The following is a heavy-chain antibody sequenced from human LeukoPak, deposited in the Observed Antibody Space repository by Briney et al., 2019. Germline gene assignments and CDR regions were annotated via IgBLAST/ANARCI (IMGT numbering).Heavy chain of an antibody. D-gene: IGHD1-26*01. J-gene: IGHJ4*02. CDR2: FDPEDGET. CDR1: GYTLTELS. V-gene: IGHV1-24*01. CDR3: ATVPRGIVGATRPFDY. Sequence: GASVKVSCKVSGYTLTELSMHWVRQAPGKGLEGMGGFDPEDGETIYAQKFQGRVTMTEDTSTDTAYMELSSLRSEDTAVYYCATVPRGIVGATRPFDYWGQGTLVTVSS.